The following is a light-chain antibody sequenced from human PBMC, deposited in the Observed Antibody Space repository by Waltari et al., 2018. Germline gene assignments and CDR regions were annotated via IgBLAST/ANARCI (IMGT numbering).Light chain of an antibody. J-gene: IGKJ4*01. CDR3: QQYAGSPLT. Sequence: IVLTQSPGTLSLSPGERVTLSCRASQSGSSYLAWYQQKPGQAPRLLIYGASTRATGLPDRFSGSGSGTDFTLTISRLEPEDFAAYYCQQYAGSPLTFGGGTKVEIK. V-gene: IGKV3-20*01. CDR1: QSGSSY. CDR2: GAS.